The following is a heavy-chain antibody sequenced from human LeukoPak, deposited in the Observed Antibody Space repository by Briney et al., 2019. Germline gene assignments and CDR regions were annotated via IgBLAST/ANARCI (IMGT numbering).Heavy chain of an antibody. Sequence: GGSLRLSCTVSGLIFSSYGMSWVRQAPGKGLEWVSAITSGGSPDYADSVKGRFTISRDNAQNTLYLQLNSLRAEDTAVYYCVSERFGAFDIWGQGTMVTVSS. CDR1: GLIFSSYG. CDR2: ITSGGSP. V-gene: IGHV3-23*01. D-gene: IGHD3-16*01. J-gene: IGHJ3*02. CDR3: VSERFGAFDI.